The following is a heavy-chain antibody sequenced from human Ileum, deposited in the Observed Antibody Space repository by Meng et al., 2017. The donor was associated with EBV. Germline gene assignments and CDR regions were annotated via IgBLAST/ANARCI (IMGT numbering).Heavy chain of an antibody. V-gene: IGHV4-4*02. Sequence: QVRLQVSGPGLVNPSGTLFPPCAVSGVSISSNDWWSWVRQPPWKGLEWIGEIYHSGSTNYNPSFKSRVTMSVDKSKNQISLNLSSVTAADTAVYYCASGRDYAWHSWGRGTLVTVSS. J-gene: IGHJ4*02. CDR3: ASGRDYAWHS. CDR1: GVSISSNDW. CDR2: IYHSGST. D-gene: IGHD4-17*01.